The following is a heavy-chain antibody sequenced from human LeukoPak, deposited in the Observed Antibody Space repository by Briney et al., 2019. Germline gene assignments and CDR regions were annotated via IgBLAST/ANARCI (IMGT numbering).Heavy chain of an antibody. CDR1: GYTFTSYD. Sequence: ASVKVSCKASGYTFTSYDINWVRQATGQGLEWMGWMKPNSGNTGYAQKFQGRVTMTRNTSISTAYMELSSLRSEDTAVYYCARVLPERGADAFDIWGQGTMVTVSS. J-gene: IGHJ3*02. V-gene: IGHV1-8*01. CDR3: ARVLPERGADAFDI. CDR2: MKPNSGNT.